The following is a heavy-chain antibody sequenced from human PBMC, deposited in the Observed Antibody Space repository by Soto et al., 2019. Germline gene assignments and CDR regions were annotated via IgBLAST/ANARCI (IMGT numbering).Heavy chain of an antibody. D-gene: IGHD3-10*01. J-gene: IGHJ4*01. CDR3: ARGITMVRGVIPRPYFDY. CDR1: GGSFSGYY. V-gene: IGHV4-34*01. CDR2: INHSGRT. Sequence: QVQLQQWGAGLLKPSETLSLTCAVYGGSFSGYYWSWIRQPPGKGLEWSGEINHSGRTNYNPSLKSRVTISVDTSKNQFALKLSSVTAADTAVYYCARGITMVRGVIPRPYFDYWGHGTLVTVSS.